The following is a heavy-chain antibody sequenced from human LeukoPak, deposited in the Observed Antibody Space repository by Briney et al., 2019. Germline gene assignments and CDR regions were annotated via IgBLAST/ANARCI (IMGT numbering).Heavy chain of an antibody. V-gene: IGHV3-7*01. CDR1: GFIFSTYW. CDR2: IKHDGSEK. D-gene: IGHD4-17*01. J-gene: IGHJ2*01. Sequence: GGSLRLSCAASGFIFSTYWMTWVRQAPGKGLEWVANIKHDGSEKNYVDSVKGRFTISRDNAKNSLYLQMNSLRAEDTAVYYCARDLGWDGDYWYFDLWGRGTLVTVSS. CDR3: ARDLGWDGDYWYFDL.